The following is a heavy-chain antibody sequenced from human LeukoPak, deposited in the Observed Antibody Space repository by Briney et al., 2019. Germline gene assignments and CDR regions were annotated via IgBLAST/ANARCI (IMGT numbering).Heavy chain of an antibody. CDR1: GYSFTNYW. CDR2: IYPGDSDT. J-gene: IGHJ6*02. Sequence: GESLQISCQGSGYSFTNYWIAWVRPMPGKGLEWMGIIYPGDSDTRYSPSFQGQVTISADKSISTAYLQWSSLKASDTAMYYCARRLIGMDVWGQGTTVTVSS. D-gene: IGHD3-22*01. V-gene: IGHV5-51*01. CDR3: ARRLIGMDV.